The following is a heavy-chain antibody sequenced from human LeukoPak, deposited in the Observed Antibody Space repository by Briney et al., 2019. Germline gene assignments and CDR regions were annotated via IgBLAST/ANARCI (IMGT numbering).Heavy chain of an antibody. V-gene: IGHV6-1*01. Sequence: SQTLSLTCAISGDSVSSNSVTWNWIRQSPSRVLEWLGRTYYRSTWYNDYAVSVRGRITVNPDTSKNQFSLHLNSVTPEDAAVYYCARRLTQYDCFDPWGQGILVTVSS. D-gene: IGHD2-2*01. CDR3: ARRLTQYDCFDP. CDR2: TYYRSTWYN. J-gene: IGHJ5*02. CDR1: GDSVSSNSVT.